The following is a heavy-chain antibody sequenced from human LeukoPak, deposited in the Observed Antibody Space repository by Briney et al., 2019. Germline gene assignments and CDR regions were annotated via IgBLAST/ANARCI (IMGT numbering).Heavy chain of an antibody. CDR2: ISGSGGST. D-gene: IGHD6-6*01. V-gene: IGHV3-23*01. J-gene: IGHJ4*02. CDR1: GFTFSTYA. Sequence: PGGSLRLSCAASGFTFSTYAMSWVRQAPGKGLEWVSAISGSGGSTYYADSVKGRFTISRDNSKNTLYLQMNSLRAEDTAVYYCAKDPTSYSSSSGNWGQGTLVTVSS. CDR3: AKDPTSYSSSSGN.